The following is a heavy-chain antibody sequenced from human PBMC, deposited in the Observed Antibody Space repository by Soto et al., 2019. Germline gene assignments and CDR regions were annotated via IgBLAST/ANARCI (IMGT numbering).Heavy chain of an antibody. J-gene: IGHJ3*02. CDR1: GFTFSGYS. CDR2: ISSSSSYI. CDR3: ARVSAVIGYCSGGSCYSGAFDI. Sequence: PGGSLRLSCAASGFTFSGYSMNWVRQAPGKGLEWVSSISSSSSYIYYADSVKGRFTISRDNAKNSLYLQMNSLRAEDTAVYYCARVSAVIGYCSGGSCYSGAFDIWGQGTMVTVSS. V-gene: IGHV3-21*01. D-gene: IGHD2-15*01.